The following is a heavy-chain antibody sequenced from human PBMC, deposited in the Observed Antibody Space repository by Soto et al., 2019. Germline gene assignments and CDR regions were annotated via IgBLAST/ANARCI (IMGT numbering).Heavy chain of an antibody. CDR2: INHSGST. V-gene: IGHV4-34*01. J-gene: IGHJ5*02. D-gene: IGHD6-19*01. CDR1: GGSFSGYY. Sequence: SETLSLTCAVYGGSFSGYYWSWIRQPPGKGLEWIGEINHSGSTNYNPSLKSRVTISVDTSKNQFSLKLSFVTAAATAVYYCARGPYLMSWLPLRNWFDLWGQGTLVTVCS. CDR3: ARGPYLMSWLPLRNWFDL.